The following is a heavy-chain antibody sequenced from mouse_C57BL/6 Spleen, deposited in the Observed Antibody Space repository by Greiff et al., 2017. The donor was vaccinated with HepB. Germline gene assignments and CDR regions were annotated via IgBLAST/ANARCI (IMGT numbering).Heavy chain of an antibody. CDR2: ISSGGDYI. V-gene: IGHV5-9-1*02. CDR1: GFTFSSYA. J-gene: IGHJ1*03. CDR3: TAGLHWYFDV. Sequence: EVKVEESGEGLVKPGGSLKLSCAASGFTFSSYAMSWVRQTPEKRLEWVAYISSGGDYIYYADTVKGRFTISRDNARNTLYLQMSSLKSEDTAMYYCTAGLHWYFDVWGTGTTVTVSS. D-gene: IGHD2-4*01.